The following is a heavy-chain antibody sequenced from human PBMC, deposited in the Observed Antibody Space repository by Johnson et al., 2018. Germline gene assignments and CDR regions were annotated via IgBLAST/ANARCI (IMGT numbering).Heavy chain of an antibody. CDR3: ARDRGDVSGGSCWGYFQH. CDR2: IWSDGSKK. Sequence: QVQLVESGGGVVQPGRSLRLSCAASGITFSSQGMYWVRQAPGKGLEWVAVIWSDGSKKYYADSVKGRFTVSRDNSKNTLYLQMNSLRAGDTAIYYCARDRGDVSGGSCWGYFQHWGQGTLVTVSS. CDR1: GITFSSQG. J-gene: IGHJ1*01. D-gene: IGHD2-15*01. V-gene: IGHV3-33*08.